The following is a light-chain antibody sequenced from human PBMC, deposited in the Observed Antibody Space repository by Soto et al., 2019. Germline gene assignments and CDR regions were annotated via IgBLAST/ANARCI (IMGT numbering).Light chain of an antibody. CDR1: QTVSSC. J-gene: IGKJ5*01. CDR3: QQYGNSPFT. V-gene: IGKV3-20*01. CDR2: GVS. Sequence: EKVLTQSPGTLSLSPGERATLSCRASQTVSSCLTWCQQRPGQAPRLLIAGVSRMATGIPDRFSGSRSGTDFAINISRSEREDFALYYCQQYGNSPFTFGHGTRLEIK.